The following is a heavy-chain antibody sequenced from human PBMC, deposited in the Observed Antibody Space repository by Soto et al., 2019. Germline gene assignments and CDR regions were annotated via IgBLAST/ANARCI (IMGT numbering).Heavy chain of an antibody. D-gene: IGHD6-19*01. CDR3: AKSLAVAPVWLDH. CDR1: GFIFSSYD. J-gene: IGHJ5*02. CDR2: IWYDGSNT. Sequence: PGGSLRLSCAASGFIFSSYDMHWVRQAPGKGLEWVAGIWYDGSNTFYSDAVKGRFYISRDNSKNTVDLQMNSLRAEDTAVYCCAKSLAVAPVWLDHWGQGIQVAVSS. V-gene: IGHV3-33*06.